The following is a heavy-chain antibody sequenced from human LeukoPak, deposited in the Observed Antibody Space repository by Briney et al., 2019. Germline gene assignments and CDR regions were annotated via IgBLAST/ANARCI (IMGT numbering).Heavy chain of an antibody. CDR1: EFTFSTYW. V-gene: IGHV3-7*01. J-gene: IGHJ4*02. CDR3: ARDYRARLDY. Sequence: GGSLRLSCAASEFTFSTYWMTWVRQAPGKGLEWVANIKEDGSDKYYVDSVKGRFTIPRDNARTSLYLQMNSLRAEDTAVYYCARDYRARLDYWGQGTLVTVSS. CDR2: IKEDGSDK.